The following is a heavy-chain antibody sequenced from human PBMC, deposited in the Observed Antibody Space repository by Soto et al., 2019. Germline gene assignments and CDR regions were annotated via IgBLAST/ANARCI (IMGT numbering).Heavy chain of an antibody. CDR2: IDQNGIT. CDR1: GDPISGSKW. CDR3: ARLNRDYYYHGMYA. Sequence: PSETLSLTCAVSGDPISGSKWWTWVRQTPGKGLEWIGKIDQNGITNYNPSLESRVTILKDNSKNQLSLKLTSVTAADSAVYYCARLNRDYYYHGMYAWGQGAAVTVSS. J-gene: IGHJ6*02. V-gene: IGHV4-4*02.